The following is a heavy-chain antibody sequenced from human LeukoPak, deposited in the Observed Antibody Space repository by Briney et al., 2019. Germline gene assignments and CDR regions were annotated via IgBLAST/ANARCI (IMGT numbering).Heavy chain of an antibody. CDR1: GFTFRNYG. V-gene: IGHV3-23*01. Sequence: GGTLRLSCAASGFTFRNYGMSWVRQAPGKGLEWVSTLSGSGGSTYYADSVKGRFTISRDNSKNTLYLQMNSLRAEDTAVYYCAKTYDTYGLQYFDYWGQGTLVTVSS. D-gene: IGHD5-18*01. J-gene: IGHJ4*02. CDR3: AKTYDTYGLQYFDY. CDR2: LSGSGGST.